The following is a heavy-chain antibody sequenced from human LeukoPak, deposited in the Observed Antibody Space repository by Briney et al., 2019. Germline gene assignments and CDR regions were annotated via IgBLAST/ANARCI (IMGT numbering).Heavy chain of an antibody. J-gene: IGHJ2*01. CDR2: ISGSGGST. Sequence: PGGSLRLSCAASGFTFSSYAMSWVRQAPGKGLEWVSAISGSGGSTHYADSVKGRFTISRDNSKNTLYLQTNSLRAEDTAVYYCAKDRGYGVSYWYFDLWGRGTLVTVSS. CDR3: AKDRGYGVSYWYFDL. D-gene: IGHD5-12*01. V-gene: IGHV3-23*01. CDR1: GFTFSSYA.